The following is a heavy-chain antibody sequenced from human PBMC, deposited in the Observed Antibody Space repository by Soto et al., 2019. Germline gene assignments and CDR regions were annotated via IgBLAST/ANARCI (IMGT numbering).Heavy chain of an antibody. CDR3: ARIHWSQSSLDY. V-gene: IGHV4-30-2*01. CDR1: GGSIDSTDYS. D-gene: IGHD6-19*01. Sequence: SETLSLTCAVSGGSIDSTDYSLTWIRQPPGKGLGWIGYVSHRGTAYSIPSLKGRLTLSMDSSQTQFSLKLTSVTAADSAVYYCARIHWSQSSLDYWGRGILVTVSS. J-gene: IGHJ4*02. CDR2: VSHRGTA.